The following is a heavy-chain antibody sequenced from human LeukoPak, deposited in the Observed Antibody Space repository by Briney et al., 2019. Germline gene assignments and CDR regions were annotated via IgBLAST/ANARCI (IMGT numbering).Heavy chain of an antibody. D-gene: IGHD2-2*01. CDR1: GFTFSSYS. J-gene: IGHJ5*02. CDR3: ARVGGYCSSTSCYTNWFDP. CDR2: ISSSSSYI. V-gene: IGHV3-21*01. Sequence: GGSLRLSCAASGFTFSSYSMNWVRQAPGKGLGWVSSISSSSSYIYYADSVKGRFTISRDNAKNSLYLQMNSLRAEDTAVYYCARVGGYCSSTSCYTNWFDPWGQGTLVTVSS.